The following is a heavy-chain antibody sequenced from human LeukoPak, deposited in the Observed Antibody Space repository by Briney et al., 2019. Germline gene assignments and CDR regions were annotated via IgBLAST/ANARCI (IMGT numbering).Heavy chain of an antibody. V-gene: IGHV4-39*01. CDR1: GGSISSSSYY. J-gene: IGHJ4*02. D-gene: IGHD1-7*01. Sequence: PSETLSLTCTVSGGSISSSSYYWGWIRQPPGKGLEWIGSINYSGSTYYNPSLKSRVTLSIDTSKNQFSLKLSSVTAADTAVYYCARQTRLELHPRGDYWGQGTLVTVSS. CDR2: INYSGST. CDR3: ARQTRLELHPRGDY.